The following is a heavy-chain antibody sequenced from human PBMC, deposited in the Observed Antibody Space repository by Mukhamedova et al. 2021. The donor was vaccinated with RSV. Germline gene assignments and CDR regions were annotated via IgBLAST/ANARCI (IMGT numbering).Heavy chain of an antibody. CDR1: SYA. V-gene: IGHV1-69*01. J-gene: IGHJ3*02. Sequence: SYAISWVRQAPGQGLEWMGGIIPIFGTANYAQKFQGRVTITADESTSTAYMELSSLKSEDTAVYYCATYYYDSSGYHPRGAFDIW. CDR3: ATYYYDSSGYHPRGAFDI. CDR2: IIPIFGTA. D-gene: IGHD3-22*01.